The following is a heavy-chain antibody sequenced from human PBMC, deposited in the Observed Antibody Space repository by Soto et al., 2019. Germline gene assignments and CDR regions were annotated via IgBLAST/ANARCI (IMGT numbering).Heavy chain of an antibody. J-gene: IGHJ3*02. CDR2: VRHKSKKYTT. V-gene: IGHV3-72*01. Sequence: EVQLVESGGDLVQPGGSLRLNCATSGCTFSDHYMDWVRQAPGKGLEWVGRVRHKSKKYTTEYAASVKGRFTISRDDAIYSLYLQMNTLPTKDTTVYYCGRVSASLSNALNIWGQGTLVTVSS. D-gene: IGHD2-2*01. CDR1: GCTFSDHY. CDR3: GRVSASLSNALNI.